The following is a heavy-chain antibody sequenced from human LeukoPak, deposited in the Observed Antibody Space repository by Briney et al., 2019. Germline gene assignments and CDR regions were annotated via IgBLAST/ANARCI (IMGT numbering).Heavy chain of an antibody. V-gene: IGHV3-30*18. CDR1: GFTFSIYG. CDR2: ISYDGSNK. Sequence: GRSLRLSCAASGFTFSIYGIHWVRQAPGKGLEWVAVISYDGSNKYYADSAKGRFTISRDNSKNTLYLQMNSLRAEDTAVYYCAKVKDFVDYWGQGTLVTVSS. J-gene: IGHJ4*02. CDR3: AKVKDFVDY. D-gene: IGHD2-15*01.